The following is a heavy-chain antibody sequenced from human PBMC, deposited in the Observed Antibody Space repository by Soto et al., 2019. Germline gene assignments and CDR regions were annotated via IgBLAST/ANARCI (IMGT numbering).Heavy chain of an antibody. CDR2: INPNSGGT. Sequence: GASVKVSCKASGYTFTGYYMHWVRQAPGQGLEWMGWINPNSGGTNYAQKFQGWVTMTRDTSISTAYMELSRLRSDDTAVYYCARDQWAYYDILTGYYYYYGMDVWGQGTTVTV. CDR3: ARDQWAYYDILTGYYYYYGMDV. J-gene: IGHJ6*02. D-gene: IGHD3-9*01. V-gene: IGHV1-2*04. CDR1: GYTFTGYY.